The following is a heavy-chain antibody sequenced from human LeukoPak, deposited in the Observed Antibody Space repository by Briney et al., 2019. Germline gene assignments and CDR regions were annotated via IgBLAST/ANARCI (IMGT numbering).Heavy chain of an antibody. Sequence: GESLKISCKVSGYRFTDYWIGWVRQMPGKGLEWMGIIYPGDSDTRYSPSFQGQVTISADKPISTAYLEWSSLRASDTAIYYCARPNRVALFDSWGQGTLVTVSS. J-gene: IGHJ4*02. V-gene: IGHV5-51*01. CDR3: ARPNRVALFDS. CDR2: IYPGDSDT. D-gene: IGHD1-14*01. CDR1: GYRFTDYW.